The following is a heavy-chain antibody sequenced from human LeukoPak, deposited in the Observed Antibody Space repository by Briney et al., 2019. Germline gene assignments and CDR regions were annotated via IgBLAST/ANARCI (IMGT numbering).Heavy chain of an antibody. V-gene: IGHV1-69*04. Sequence: SVKVSCKASGGTFSSYTISWVRPAPGQGLEWMGRIIPILGIANYAQKFQGRVTITADKSTSTAYMELSSLRSEDTAVYYCARDRVVVVPAAIDYYYGMDVWGQGTTVTVSS. CDR3: ARDRVVVVPAAIDYYYGMDV. J-gene: IGHJ6*02. CDR1: GGTFSSYT. CDR2: IIPILGIA. D-gene: IGHD2-2*01.